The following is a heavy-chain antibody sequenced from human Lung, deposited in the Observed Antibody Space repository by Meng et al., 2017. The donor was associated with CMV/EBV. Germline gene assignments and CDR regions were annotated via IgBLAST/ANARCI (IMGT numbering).Heavy chain of an antibody. CDR2: SSAYNGNT. J-gene: IGHJ2*01. CDR3: ARDSRLWSFDL. V-gene: IGHV1-18*01. D-gene: IGHD6-13*01. Sequence: ASVKVSCKASGYTFSSYNINWVRQAPGQGLEWMGWSSAYNGNTNHAQKLQGRVTMTTDTSTNTAYMELRSLRSDDTAVYYCARDSRLWSFDLWGRGTLVTVSS. CDR1: GYTFSSYN.